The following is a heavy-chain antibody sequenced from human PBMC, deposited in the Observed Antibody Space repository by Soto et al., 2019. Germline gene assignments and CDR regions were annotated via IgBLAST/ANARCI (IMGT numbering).Heavy chain of an antibody. D-gene: IGHD1-7*01. CDR2: IYRTGST. V-gene: IGHV4-4*02. J-gene: IGHJ4*02. CDR1: GGSFTSNNW. CDR3: ASRDPGTSVDY. Sequence: SETLSLTCAVSGGSFTSNNWWTWVRQPPGQGLEWIGEIYRTGSTNYNPSLKSRVTISLDKSENQCSLKVTSLTAADTAVYYCASRDPGTSVDYWGQGTLVTVSS.